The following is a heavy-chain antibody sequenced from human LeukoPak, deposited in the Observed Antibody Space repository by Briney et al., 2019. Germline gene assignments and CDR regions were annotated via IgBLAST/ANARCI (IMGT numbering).Heavy chain of an antibody. CDR3: ARSSTDFYFYGMDA. Sequence: GASVQVSCKASGYTFIAYYIHWARQAPGQGLEWMGWINPNSGATNSAQKFLRRVTMTRDTSSSSAYMDLSRLTSDDTAVYYCARSSTDFYFYGMDAWGQGTTVTVPS. D-gene: IGHD4-17*01. CDR2: INPNSGAT. J-gene: IGHJ6*02. V-gene: IGHV1-2*02. CDR1: GYTFIAYY.